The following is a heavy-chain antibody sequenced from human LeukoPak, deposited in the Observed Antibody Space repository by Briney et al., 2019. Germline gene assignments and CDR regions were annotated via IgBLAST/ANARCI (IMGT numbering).Heavy chain of an antibody. D-gene: IGHD1-26*01. V-gene: IGHV4-39*07. CDR2: IYYSGST. CDR1: GGSISSSNYY. CDR3: ARVSRIVGASDWFDP. Sequence: SETLSLTCTVSGGSISSSNYYWSWIRQPPGKGLKWIGTIYYSGSTYYNPSLKSRVTISVDTSKNQFSLKVRSLTAADTAVYYCARVSRIVGASDWFDPWGQGTLVTVSS. J-gene: IGHJ5*02.